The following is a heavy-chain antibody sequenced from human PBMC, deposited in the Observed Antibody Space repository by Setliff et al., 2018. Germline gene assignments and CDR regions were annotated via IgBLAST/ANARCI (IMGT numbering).Heavy chain of an antibody. CDR1: RGPISGTGYY. CDR2: IYTSGST. J-gene: IGHJ4*02. V-gene: IGHV4-61*09. CDR3: GREGDSYNSPLFDY. D-gene: IGHD1-26*01. Sequence: TSETLSLTCTVSRGPISGTGYYCSWIRQAAGKGLEWLGHIYTSGSTKYNPSLKSRVTISADMSKTQFSLRLGSVTAAYTAVYYCGREGDSYNSPLFDYWGQGILVTVAS.